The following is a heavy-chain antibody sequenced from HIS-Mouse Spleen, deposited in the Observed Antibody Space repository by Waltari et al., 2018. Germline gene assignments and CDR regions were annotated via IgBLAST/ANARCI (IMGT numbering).Heavy chain of an antibody. V-gene: IGHV4-34*01. CDR1: GGSFSGYY. D-gene: IGHD4-17*01. CDR3: ARGRSPATVTIGYYFDY. CDR2: INHSGST. Sequence: QVQLQQWGAGLSKPSATLSLTCAVYGGSFSGYYCSWTRHPPGKGLEWIGEINHSGSTNYNPSLKSRVTISVDTSKNQFSLKLSSVTAADTAVYYCARGRSPATVTIGYYFDYWGQGTLVTVSS. J-gene: IGHJ4*02.